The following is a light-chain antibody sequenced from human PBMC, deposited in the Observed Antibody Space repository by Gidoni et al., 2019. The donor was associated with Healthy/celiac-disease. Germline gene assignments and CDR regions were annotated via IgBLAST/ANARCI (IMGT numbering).Light chain of an antibody. Sequence: DIQMTQSPSSLSASVGDRVTITCRASQSLSTSLNWYQQKPGNAPKLLIYGASTWQSGVPSRFSGNGSGTDFTLTINSLQPEDFAIYYCQQSYSSSLTFGGGTKVEIK. CDR2: GAS. CDR1: QSLSTS. J-gene: IGKJ4*01. CDR3: QQSYSSSLT. V-gene: IGKV1-39*01.